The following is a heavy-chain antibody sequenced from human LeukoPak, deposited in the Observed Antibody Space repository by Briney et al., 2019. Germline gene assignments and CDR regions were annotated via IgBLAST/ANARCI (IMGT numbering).Heavy chain of an antibody. J-gene: IGHJ4*02. CDR1: GFTFSSYS. CDR2: ISSSSSYI. D-gene: IGHD2-2*01. CDR3: ARAQVPYCSSTSCYVFDY. Sequence: GGSLRLSCAASGFTFSSYSINWVSQAPGKGLEWVSSISSSSSYIYYADSVKGRFTISRDNAKNSLYLQMNSLRAEDTAVYYCARAQVPYCSSTSCYVFDYWGQGTLVTVSS. V-gene: IGHV3-21*01.